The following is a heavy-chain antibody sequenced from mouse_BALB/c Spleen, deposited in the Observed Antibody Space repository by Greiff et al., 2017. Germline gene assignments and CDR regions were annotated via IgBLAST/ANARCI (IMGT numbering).Heavy chain of an antibody. CDR1: GFTFSDYY. D-gene: IGHD2-1*01. J-gene: IGHJ4*01. Sequence: EVQLVESGGGLVKPGGSLKLSCAASGFTFSDYYMYWVRQTPEKRLEWVATISDGGSYTYYPDSVKGRFTISRDNAKNNLYLQMSSLKSEDTAMYYCARDLYGNYVNYAMDYWGQGTSVTVSS. CDR3: ARDLYGNYVNYAMDY. V-gene: IGHV5-4*02. CDR2: ISDGGSYT.